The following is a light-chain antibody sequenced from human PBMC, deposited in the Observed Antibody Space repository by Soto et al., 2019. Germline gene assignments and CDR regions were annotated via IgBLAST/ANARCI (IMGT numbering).Light chain of an antibody. CDR3: QQYYSTPLA. Sequence: DIVMTQSPDSLAVSLGERATINCKSSQSVLYSSNNKNYFAWYQQKPRQPPKLLIYWASTRESGVPDRFSGSGSGTDFTLTISRPQAEDVAVYYCQQYYSTPLAFGQGTKVEIK. J-gene: IGKJ1*01. V-gene: IGKV4-1*01. CDR2: WAS. CDR1: QSVLYSSNNKNY.